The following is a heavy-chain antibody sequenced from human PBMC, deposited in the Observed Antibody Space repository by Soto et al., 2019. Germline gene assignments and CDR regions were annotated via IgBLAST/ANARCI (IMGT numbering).Heavy chain of an antibody. J-gene: IGHJ5*02. Sequence: QVQLVQSGAEVKKPGSSVKVSCKASGGTFSSSAISWVRQAPGQGLEWMGGIIPISGTAPYAQKFQGRVTMTADGSTSTAYMELSSLRSEDTAVYYCAGGVGPHAPNWFDPWGQGTLVTVSS. V-gene: IGHV1-69*01. CDR2: IIPISGTA. CDR1: GGTFSSSA. CDR3: AGGVGPHAPNWFDP.